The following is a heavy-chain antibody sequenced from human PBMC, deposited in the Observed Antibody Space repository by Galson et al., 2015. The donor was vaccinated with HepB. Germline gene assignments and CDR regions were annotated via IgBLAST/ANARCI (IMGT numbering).Heavy chain of an antibody. CDR2: IWYDVSNK. CDR3: ARDRVLRSLGYWYFDL. CDR1: GFTFSSYW. Sequence: SLRLSCAASGFTFSSYWMSWVRQAPGKGLEWVAVIWYDVSNKYYADSVKCRFTISRDNFKKMVYLQMNSLRAEDTAVYYCARDRVLRSLGYWYFDLWGRGTLVTVSS. D-gene: IGHD4-17*01. V-gene: IGHV3-33*08. J-gene: IGHJ2*01.